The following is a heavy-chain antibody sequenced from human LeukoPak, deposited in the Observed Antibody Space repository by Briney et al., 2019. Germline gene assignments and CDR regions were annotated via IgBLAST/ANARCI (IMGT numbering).Heavy chain of an antibody. V-gene: IGHV1-2*02. J-gene: IGHJ6*03. CDR3: ARQSESSSWYYYYYYYMDV. Sequence: ASVKVSCKASGYTSTGYYMHWVRQAPGQGLEWMGWINPNSGGTNYAQKFQGRVTMTRDTSISTAYMELSRLRSDDTAVYYCARQSESSSWYYYYYYYMDVWGKGTTVTVSS. CDR2: INPNSGGT. D-gene: IGHD6-13*01. CDR1: GYTSTGYY.